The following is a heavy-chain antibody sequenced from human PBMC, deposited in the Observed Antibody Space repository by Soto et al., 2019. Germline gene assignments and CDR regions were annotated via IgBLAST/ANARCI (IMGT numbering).Heavy chain of an antibody. Sequence: ASETLSLTCTVSGGSISSGGYYWSWIRQHPGKGLEWIGYIYYSGSTYYNPSLKSRVTISVDTSKNQFSLKLSSVTAADTAVYYCARGRGYSYGLSYYLDYWGQGTLVTISS. D-gene: IGHD5-18*01. CDR3: ARGRGYSYGLSYYLDY. J-gene: IGHJ4*02. CDR2: IYYSGST. CDR1: GGSISSGGYY. V-gene: IGHV4-31*03.